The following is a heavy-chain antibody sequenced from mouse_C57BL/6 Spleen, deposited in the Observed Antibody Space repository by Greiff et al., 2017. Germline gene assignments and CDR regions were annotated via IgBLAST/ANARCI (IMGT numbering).Heavy chain of an antibody. D-gene: IGHD2-4*01. Sequence: VQLQQSGAELVQPGASVKLSCTASAFNIKDSYMHWVKQRTEQGLEWIGRIDPEDGETKYAPKFQGKATITADTSSNTAYLQLSSLTSEDTAVYYGARDDYDGFAYWGQGTLGTVSA. J-gene: IGHJ3*01. V-gene: IGHV14-2*01. CDR1: AFNIKDSY. CDR3: ARDDYDGFAY. CDR2: IDPEDGET.